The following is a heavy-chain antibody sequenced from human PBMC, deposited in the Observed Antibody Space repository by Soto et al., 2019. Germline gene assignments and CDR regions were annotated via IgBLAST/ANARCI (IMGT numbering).Heavy chain of an antibody. V-gene: IGHV3-15*07. CDR1: GFTFTTAW. Sequence: GGSLRLSCAASGFTFTTAWINWVRQAPGKGLEWVGRIKSNTDGGTTDFAAPVRGRFAISRDDSKNTLYLQMNSLNSEDTAVYYCTTDGPAIAVAGSDFDSWDQGTLVTVSS. D-gene: IGHD6-19*01. CDR3: TTDGPAIAVAGSDFDS. CDR2: IKSNTDGGTT. J-gene: IGHJ4*02.